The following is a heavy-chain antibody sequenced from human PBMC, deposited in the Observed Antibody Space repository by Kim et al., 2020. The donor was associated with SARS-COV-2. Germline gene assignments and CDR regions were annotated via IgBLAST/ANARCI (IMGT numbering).Heavy chain of an antibody. CDR3: AKDMNSGSYHYYFDY. V-gene: IGHV3-43*02. CDR2: ISGDGGST. J-gene: IGHJ4*01. D-gene: IGHD1-26*01. CDR1: GFTFDDYA. Sequence: GGSLRLSCAASGFTFDDYAMHCVRQAPGKCLEWVSLISGDGGSTYYADSVKGGLTISRDNSKNSLYLQINSLRTDDTAWYYCAKDMNSGSYHYYFDYFG.